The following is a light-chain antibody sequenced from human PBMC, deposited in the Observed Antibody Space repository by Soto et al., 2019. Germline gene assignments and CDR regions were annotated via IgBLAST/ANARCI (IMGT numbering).Light chain of an antibody. V-gene: IGKV3-11*01. CDR1: QSISSY. Sequence: EIVLTQSPATVSLSPGDRATLSCRASQSISSYLAWYQQKPGQAPRLLIYDASNRATGIPARFSGSGSGTDFTLTISSLEPEDFAVYYCQQRSNWPQFTFGPGTKVDIK. CDR3: QQRSNWPQFT. J-gene: IGKJ3*01. CDR2: DAS.